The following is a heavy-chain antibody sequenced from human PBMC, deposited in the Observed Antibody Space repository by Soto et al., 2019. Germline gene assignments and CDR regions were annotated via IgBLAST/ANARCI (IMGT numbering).Heavy chain of an antibody. CDR3: PIHPHGRMGAIDI. V-gene: IGHV1-69*06. CDR1: GGTFSSYA. J-gene: IGHJ3*02. CDR2: IIPIFGTA. Sequence: QVQLVQSGAEVKKPGSSVKVSCKASGGTFSSYAISWVRQAPGQGLEWMGGIIPIFGTANYAQKFQGRVTITGETSTKTANMELRNLRLEYTAVDYSPIHPHGRMGAIDIWGQGTMVTVSS.